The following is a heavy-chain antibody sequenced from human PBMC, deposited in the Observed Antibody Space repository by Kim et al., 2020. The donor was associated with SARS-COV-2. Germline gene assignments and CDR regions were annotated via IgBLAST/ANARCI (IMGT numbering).Heavy chain of an antibody. CDR1: GYSISSGYY. D-gene: IGHD6-13*01. CDR3: AREDSSSWYGNDY. V-gene: IGHV4-38-2*02. Sequence: SETLSLTCTVSGYSISSGYYWGWIRQPPGKGLEWIGSIYHSGSTYYNPSLKSRVTISVDTSKNQFSLKLSSVTAADTAVYYCAREDSSSWYGNDYWGQGTLVTVSS. J-gene: IGHJ4*02. CDR2: IYHSGST.